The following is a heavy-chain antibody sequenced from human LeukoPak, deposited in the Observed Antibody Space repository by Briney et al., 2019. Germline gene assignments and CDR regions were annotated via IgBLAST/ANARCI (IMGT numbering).Heavy chain of an antibody. V-gene: IGHV4-59*01. CDR2: IYYSGST. CDR3: AREQRVTVLRFLVSSPWYMDV. D-gene: IGHD3-3*01. Sequence: SATLSLTCTVCGRSLSSYYWSWTRQPPGKGLEWIGYIYYSGSTNYNPSLKSRVTMSVDTSKNQFSLKLSSVTAADTAVYYCAREQRVTVLRFLVSSPWYMDVWGKGTTVTVSS. J-gene: IGHJ6*03. CDR1: GRSLSSYY.